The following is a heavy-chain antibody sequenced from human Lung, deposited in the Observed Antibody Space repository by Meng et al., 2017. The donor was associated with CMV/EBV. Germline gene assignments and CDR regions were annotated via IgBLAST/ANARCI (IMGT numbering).Heavy chain of an antibody. V-gene: IGHV4-4*07. D-gene: IGHD2-2*01. J-gene: IGHJ4*02. CDR1: SDSITNYF. CDR2: LYPDGST. Sequence: QGQPAESGPRLLKPSETLSVTCIVSSDSITNYFWSWVRQPAGKGLEWIGRLYPDGSTDYNPSLSSRLTLSLDTSKIRFSLKLRSVTAADTAIYYCARTPVRFCNTHMCYAFDYWGQGALVTVSS. CDR3: ARTPVRFCNTHMCYAFDY.